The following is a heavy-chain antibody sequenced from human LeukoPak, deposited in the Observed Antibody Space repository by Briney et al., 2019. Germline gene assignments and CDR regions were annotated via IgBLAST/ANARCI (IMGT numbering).Heavy chain of an antibody. J-gene: IGHJ4*02. Sequence: PGGSLRLSRSPSRFTFTTYAMPWDRQAAGNGLEYVSAITSNGGITYYADSVKGRFTMSRDNSNNTLYLEMSSLRSEDTAVYYCVKGRLVEVAGMGDYWGQGTLVTVSS. CDR1: RFTFTTYA. V-gene: IGHV3-64D*06. CDR2: ITSNGGIT. D-gene: IGHD6-19*01. CDR3: VKGRLVEVAGMGDY.